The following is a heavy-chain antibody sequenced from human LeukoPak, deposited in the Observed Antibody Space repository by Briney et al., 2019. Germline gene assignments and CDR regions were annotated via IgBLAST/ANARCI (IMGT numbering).Heavy chain of an antibody. CDR3: AADYYDSSGYYN. V-gene: IGHV1-69*05. CDR2: IIPIFGTA. CDR1: GGTFSSYA. Sequence: SVKVFCKASGGTFSSYAISWVRQAPGQGLEWMGRIIPIFGTANYAQKFQGRVTITTDESTSTAYMELSSLRSEDTAVYYCAADYYDSSGYYNWGQGTLVTVSS. J-gene: IGHJ4*02. D-gene: IGHD3-22*01.